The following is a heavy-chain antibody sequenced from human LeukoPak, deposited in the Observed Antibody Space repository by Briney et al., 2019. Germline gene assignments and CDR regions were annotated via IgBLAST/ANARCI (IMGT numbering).Heavy chain of an antibody. CDR2: INHSGST. CDR3: AREGSGRSSYDY. CDR1: GGSFSGYY. J-gene: IGHJ4*02. Sequence: SETLSLTCAVYGGSFSGYYWSWIRQPPGKGLEWIGEINHSGSTNYNPSLKSRVTISVDTSKNQFSLKLSSVTAADTAVYYCAREGSGRSSYDYWGQGTLVTVSS. V-gene: IGHV4-34*01. D-gene: IGHD2-15*01.